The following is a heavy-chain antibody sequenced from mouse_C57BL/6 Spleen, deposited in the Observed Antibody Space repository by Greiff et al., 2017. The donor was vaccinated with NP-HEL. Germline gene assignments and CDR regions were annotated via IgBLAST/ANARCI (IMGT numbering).Heavy chain of an antibody. CDR1: GYSITSGYY. CDR2: ISYDGSN. Sequence: VQLKESGPGLVKPSQSLSLTCSVTGYSITSGYYWNWIRQFPGNKLEWMGYISYDGSNNYNPSLKNRISITRDTSKNQFFLKLNSVTTEDTATYYCARVSYDYDRDWYFDVWGTGTTVTVSS. V-gene: IGHV3-6*01. J-gene: IGHJ1*03. CDR3: ARVSYDYDRDWYFDV. D-gene: IGHD2-4*01.